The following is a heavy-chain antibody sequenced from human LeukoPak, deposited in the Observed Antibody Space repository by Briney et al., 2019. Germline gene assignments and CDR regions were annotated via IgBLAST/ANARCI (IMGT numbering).Heavy chain of an antibody. CDR1: GFTFSAYA. J-gene: IGHJ4*02. CDR3: ARDATPKY. CDR2: ISGSGTGT. Sequence: GGSLRLSCAASGFTFSAYAITWVRQAPGKGLECVSVISGSGTGTYYADSVKGRFTISRDNAKNTLYLQMNSLRAEDTAVYYCARDATPKYWGQGTLVTVSS. V-gene: IGHV3-23*01.